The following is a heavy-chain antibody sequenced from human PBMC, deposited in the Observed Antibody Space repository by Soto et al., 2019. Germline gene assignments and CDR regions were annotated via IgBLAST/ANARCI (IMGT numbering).Heavy chain of an antibody. D-gene: IGHD1-20*01. CDR2: SNKNGGTA. V-gene: IGHV3-23*05. CDR3: AKGPHWYGMDV. J-gene: IGHJ6*02. CDR1: GFTFDDYF. Sequence: EVQLLESGGGLVQPGESLRLSCAASGFTFDDYFMNWVRQAPGKGLEWVTGSNKNGGTAQYAGSVRGRFTISRDNARNTLYLQMNSLRAADTALYYWAKGPHWYGMDVWGQGTTVTGSS.